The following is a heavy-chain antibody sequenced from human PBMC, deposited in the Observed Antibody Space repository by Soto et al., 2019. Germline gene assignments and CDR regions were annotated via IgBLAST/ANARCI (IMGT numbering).Heavy chain of an antibody. V-gene: IGHV3-73*02. J-gene: IGHJ6*02. CDR2: IRSKANSYAT. CDR3: IARYYGMDV. Sequence: EVQLVESGGGLVQPGGSLKLSCAASGFTFSGSAMHWVRQASGKGLEWVGRIRSKANSYATPYAASVKGRFTISRDDSKNTAYLQMNSLKTEDTAVYYCIARYYGMDVWGQGTTVTVSS. CDR1: GFTFSGSA.